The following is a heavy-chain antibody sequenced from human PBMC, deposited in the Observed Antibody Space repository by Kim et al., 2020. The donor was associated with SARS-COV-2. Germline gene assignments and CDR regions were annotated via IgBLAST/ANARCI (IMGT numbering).Heavy chain of an antibody. Sequence: GESLKISCKGSGYSFTSYWIGWVRQMPGKGLEWMGIIYPGDSDTRYSPSFQGQVTISADKSISTAYLQWSSLKASDTAMYYCARPFAYGGNPGAFDIWGQGTMVTVSS. V-gene: IGHV5-51*01. J-gene: IGHJ3*02. CDR2: IYPGDSDT. CDR1: GYSFTSYW. D-gene: IGHD4-17*01. CDR3: ARPFAYGGNPGAFDI.